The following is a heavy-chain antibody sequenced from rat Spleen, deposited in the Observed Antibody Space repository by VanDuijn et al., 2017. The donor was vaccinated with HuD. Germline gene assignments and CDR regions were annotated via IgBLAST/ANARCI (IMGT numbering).Heavy chain of an antibody. D-gene: IGHD1-11*01. Sequence: EVQLVESDGGLVQAGRSLKLSCAASGFILSDYYMAWVRQAPTKGLEWVASISPSGGSTYYRDSVKGRFTVSRDNAKSTLYLQMDSLRSEDTATYYCARQRGGYSSAHFDYWGQGVMVPVSS. J-gene: IGHJ2*01. CDR3: ARQRGGYSSAHFDY. CDR2: ISPSGGST. V-gene: IGHV5-25*01. CDR1: GFILSDYY.